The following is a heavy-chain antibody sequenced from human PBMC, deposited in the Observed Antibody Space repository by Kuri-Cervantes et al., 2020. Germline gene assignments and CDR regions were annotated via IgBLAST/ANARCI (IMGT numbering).Heavy chain of an antibody. D-gene: IGHD6-19*01. CDR3: ARRGGSGWYLDY. CDR1: GFIFSDHY. Sequence: ESLKISCAASGFIFSDHYMDWVRQAPGKGLEWIGGIYHSGSTYYNPSLKSRVTISVDTSKNQFSLKLSSVTAADTAVYYCARRGGSGWYLDYWGQGTLVTVSS. CDR2: IYHSGST. V-gene: IGHV4-38-2*01. J-gene: IGHJ4*02.